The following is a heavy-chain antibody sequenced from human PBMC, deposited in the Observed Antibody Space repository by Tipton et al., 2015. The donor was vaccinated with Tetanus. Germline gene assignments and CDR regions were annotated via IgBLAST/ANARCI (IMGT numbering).Heavy chain of an antibody. CDR1: GVSISGYY. J-gene: IGHJ5*02. CDR3: ARGSDIVVFPGVTRAGWFDP. CDR2: VDRSGTT. V-gene: IGHV4-4*07. D-gene: IGHD2-21*01. Sequence: TLSLTCTVSGVSISGYYWSWIRQPAGKGLEWIGRVDRSGTTTYNPSLNGRVTMSLDTSKNQFSLKLTSVTAADTAMYYCARGSDIVVFPGVTRAGWFDPWGQGTLVTVSS.